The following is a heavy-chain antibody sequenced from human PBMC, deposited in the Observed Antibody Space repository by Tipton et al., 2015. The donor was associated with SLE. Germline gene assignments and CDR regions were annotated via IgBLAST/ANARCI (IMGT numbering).Heavy chain of an antibody. CDR1: GFAFSNFA. J-gene: IGHJ4*02. CDR2: ISNSGYDT. V-gene: IGHV3-64*02. D-gene: IGHD3-9*01. Sequence: SLRLSCVASGFAFSNFAMHWVRQAPGKGLEYVSAISNSGYDTYYADSVNGRFTISRDNSKNTLFLQMGSLRGEDMAVYYCTTTMDILTGYYTYWGQGTLVTVS. CDR3: TTTMDILTGYYTY.